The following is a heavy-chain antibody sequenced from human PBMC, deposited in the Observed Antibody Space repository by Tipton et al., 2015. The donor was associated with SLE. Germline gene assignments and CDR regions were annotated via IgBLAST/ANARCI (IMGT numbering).Heavy chain of an antibody. CDR3: AREPSMVGAFDI. J-gene: IGHJ3*02. D-gene: IGHD3-10*01. CDR2: IYYSGST. Sequence: LRLSCIVSGGSISSSSYYWGWIRQPPGKGLEWIGSIYYSGSTYYNPSLKSRVTISVDTSKNQFSLKLSSVTASDTAVYYCAREPSMVGAFDIWGQGTRVTVSS. CDR1: GGSISSSSYY. V-gene: IGHV4-39*07.